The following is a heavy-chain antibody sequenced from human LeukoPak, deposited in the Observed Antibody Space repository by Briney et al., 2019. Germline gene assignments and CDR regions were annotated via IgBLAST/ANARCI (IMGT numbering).Heavy chain of an antibody. Sequence: SETLSLTCTVSGGSISSYYWSWIRQPPGKGLEWIGYIYYSGSTYYNPSLKSRVTISVDTSKNQFSLKLSSVTAADTAVYYCARDVYSNYYYGMDVWGQGTTVTVSS. CDR2: IYYSGST. CDR3: ARDVYSNYYYGMDV. D-gene: IGHD4-11*01. CDR1: GGSISSYY. V-gene: IGHV4-59*12. J-gene: IGHJ6*02.